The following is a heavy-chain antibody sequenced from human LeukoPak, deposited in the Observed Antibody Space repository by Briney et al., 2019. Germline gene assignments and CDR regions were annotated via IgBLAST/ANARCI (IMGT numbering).Heavy chain of an antibody. CDR1: GFTFSSYG. V-gene: IGHV3-23*01. J-gene: IGHJ4*02. CDR3: TTDGDYWFLGLDY. Sequence: GGSLRLSCAASGFTFSSYGMSWVRQAPGKGLEWVSAISGSGGSTYYADSVKGRFTISRDNSKNTLYLQMNSLRAEDTAVYYCTTDGDYWFLGLDYWGQGTLVTVSS. CDR2: ISGSGGST. D-gene: IGHD4-17*01.